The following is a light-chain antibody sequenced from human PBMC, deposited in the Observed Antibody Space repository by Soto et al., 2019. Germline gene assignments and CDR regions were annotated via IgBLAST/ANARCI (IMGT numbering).Light chain of an antibody. J-gene: IGKJ4*01. CDR3: QQYQSWPLT. V-gene: IGKV3-15*01. CDR2: ESS. CDR1: QSVYSN. Sequence: EIVMTQSPATLSLSPGERATLSCRASQSVYSNLAWYQQKPGQIPRLLIYESSTRATGIPARFSGGGSGTEFTLTISSLQSEDFADYFCQQYQSWPLTLGGGTKVEIK.